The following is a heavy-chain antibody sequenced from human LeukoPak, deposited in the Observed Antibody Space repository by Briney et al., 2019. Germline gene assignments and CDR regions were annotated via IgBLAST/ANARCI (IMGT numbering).Heavy chain of an antibody. CDR3: ARGQWSEDGFDI. CDR2: ISGSSSYI. V-gene: IGHV3-21*01. J-gene: IGHJ3*02. Sequence: GGSLRLSCAASGFTFSTYSMNWVRQAPGKVLEWVSSISGSSSYIYYADSVKGRFTISRDNAKKSLYLQMNSLRAEDTAVYYCARGQWSEDGFDIWGQGTMVTVSS. CDR1: GFTFSTYS. D-gene: IGHD6-19*01.